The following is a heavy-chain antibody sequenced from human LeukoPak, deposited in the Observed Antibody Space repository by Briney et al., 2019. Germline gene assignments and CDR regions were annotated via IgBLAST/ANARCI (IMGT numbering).Heavy chain of an antibody. D-gene: IGHD1-26*01. Sequence: TGGSLRLSCAASGLTVSSNYMSWVRQAPGKGLEWVSVIYSGGSTYYADSVKGRFTISRDNSKNTLYLQMNSLRTEDTAVYYCAKGGSGWYYFDYWGQGTLVTVSS. CDR3: AKGGSGWYYFDY. CDR2: IYSGGST. CDR1: GLTVSSNY. J-gene: IGHJ4*02. V-gene: IGHV3-53*05.